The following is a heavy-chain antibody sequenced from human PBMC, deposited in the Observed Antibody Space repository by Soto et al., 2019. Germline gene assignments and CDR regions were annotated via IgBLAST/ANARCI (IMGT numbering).Heavy chain of an antibody. D-gene: IGHD3-22*01. CDR2: IYYSGST. V-gene: IGHV4-59*01. CDR1: GGSISSYY. J-gene: IGHJ4*02. CDR3: ARGRFYYDR. Sequence: PSETLSLTCTVSGGSISSYYWSWIRQPPGKGLEWIGYIYYSGSTNYNPSLKSRVTISVDTSKNQFSLKLSSVTAADTAVYYCARGRFYYDRRGQGTLVTVS.